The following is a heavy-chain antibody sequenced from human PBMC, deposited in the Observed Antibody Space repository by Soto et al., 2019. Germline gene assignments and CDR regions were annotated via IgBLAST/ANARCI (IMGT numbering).Heavy chain of an antibody. D-gene: IGHD3-3*01. CDR1: GFTFSSYV. J-gene: IGHJ4*02. Sequence: GGSLRLSCAASGFTFSSYVMHWVRQAPGKGLEYVSAISGNGGSTYYANSVKGRFTISRDNSKNTLYLQMGSLRLEDTAVYYCAAPHHDDFWSGYAYWGQGTLVTVSS. V-gene: IGHV3-64*01. CDR3: AAPHHDDFWSGYAY. CDR2: ISGNGGST.